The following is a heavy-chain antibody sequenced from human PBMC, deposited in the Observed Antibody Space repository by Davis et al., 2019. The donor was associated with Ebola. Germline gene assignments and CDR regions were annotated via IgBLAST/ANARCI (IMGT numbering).Heavy chain of an antibody. J-gene: IGHJ6*02. V-gene: IGHV1-46*03. CDR3: AREEIVVVATNPSPYYYYGMDV. D-gene: IGHD2-15*01. CDR2: INPSGGST. CDR1: RYTFTRYY. Sequence: SVPVSCMASRYTFTRYYMHWVRQAPAQGLEWMGIINPSGGSTTYAQNFQGRVTMTRDTSTSTVYMELSSLRSEDTAVYYCAREEIVVVATNPSPYYYYGMDVWGQGTTVTVSS.